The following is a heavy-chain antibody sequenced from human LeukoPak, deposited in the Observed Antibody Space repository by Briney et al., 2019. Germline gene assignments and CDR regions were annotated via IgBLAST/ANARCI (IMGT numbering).Heavy chain of an antibody. Sequence: SETLSLTCAVYGGSFSGYYWSWIRQPPGKGLEWIGEINHRGSTNYNPSLKSRVTISVDTSKNQFSLKLSSVTAADTAVYYCARGNESSSWLFDHWGQGTLVTVSS. D-gene: IGHD6-13*01. CDR3: ARGNESSSWLFDH. CDR2: INHRGST. V-gene: IGHV4-34*01. CDR1: GGSFSGYY. J-gene: IGHJ4*02.